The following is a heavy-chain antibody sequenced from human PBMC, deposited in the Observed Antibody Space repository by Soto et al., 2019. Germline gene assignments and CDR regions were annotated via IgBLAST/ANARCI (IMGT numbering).Heavy chain of an antibody. Sequence: ASVKVSCKASGGTFSSYAISWVRQAPGQGLEWMGGIIPIFGTANYAQKFQGRVTITADESKDTLHLQMNSLRAEDTAIYFCVKDRVPGAYGHYYGMDVWGQGTTVTVSS. CDR3: VKDRVPGAYGHYYGMDV. CDR1: GGTFSSYA. V-gene: IGHV1-69*13. CDR2: IIPIFGTA. J-gene: IGHJ6*02. D-gene: IGHD5-12*01.